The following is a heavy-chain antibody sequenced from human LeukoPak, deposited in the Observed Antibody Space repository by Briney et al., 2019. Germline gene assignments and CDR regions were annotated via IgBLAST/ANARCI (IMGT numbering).Heavy chain of an antibody. CDR1: GFTFSSYG. D-gene: IGHD5-18*01. V-gene: IGHV3-30*02. J-gene: IGHJ4*02. Sequence: GGSLRLSCAASGFTFSSYGMHWVRQAPGKGLEWVAFIQYDGSNTYYADSVKGRFTISRDNSKNPLYLQMNRLRPEDTAVYYCAKGGIGYSYGWSDYWGQGTLVTVSS. CDR3: AKGGIGYSYGWSDY. CDR2: IQYDGSNT.